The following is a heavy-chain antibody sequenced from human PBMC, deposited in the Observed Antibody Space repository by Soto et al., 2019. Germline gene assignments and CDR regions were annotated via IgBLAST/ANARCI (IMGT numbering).Heavy chain of an antibody. V-gene: IGHV1-2*02. CDR3: ARDHRDRDILTGPA. Sequence: ASVKVSCKASGFSFTGYYIHWLRQAPGQGLEWMGWINAHSGGTNYAQKFQGRVTMTRDTSISTAYMELSRLRSDDTAVYYCARDHRDRDILTGPAWGQGTLVTVSS. J-gene: IGHJ5*02. CDR2: INAHSGGT. D-gene: IGHD3-9*01. CDR1: GFSFTGYY.